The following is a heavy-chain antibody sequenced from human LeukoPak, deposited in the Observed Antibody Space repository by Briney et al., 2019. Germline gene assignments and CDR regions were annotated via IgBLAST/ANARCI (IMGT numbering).Heavy chain of an antibody. J-gene: IGHJ4*02. Sequence: SETLSLTCAVYGGSFSGYYWSWIRQPPGKGLEWIGEINHSGSTNYNPSLKSRVTISVDASKNQFSLKLSSVTAADTAVYYCARVTGYMIEDYFDYWGQGTLVTVSS. CDR1: GGSFSGYY. D-gene: IGHD3-22*01. CDR3: ARVTGYMIEDYFDY. CDR2: INHSGST. V-gene: IGHV4-34*01.